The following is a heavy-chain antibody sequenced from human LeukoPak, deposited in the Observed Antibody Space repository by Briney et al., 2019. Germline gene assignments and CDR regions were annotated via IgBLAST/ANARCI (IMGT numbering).Heavy chain of an antibody. CDR3: ARAGAARLLSWYFDL. J-gene: IGHJ2*01. D-gene: IGHD6-6*01. V-gene: IGHV3-20*01. CDR2: INWNGGST. CDR1: GFTFDDYG. Sequence: GGSLRLSCAASGFTFDDYGMSWVRQAPGKGLEWVSGINWNGGSTGYADSVKGRFTISRDNAKNSLYLQMNSLRAEDAALYHCARAGAARLLSWYFDLWGRGTLVTVSS.